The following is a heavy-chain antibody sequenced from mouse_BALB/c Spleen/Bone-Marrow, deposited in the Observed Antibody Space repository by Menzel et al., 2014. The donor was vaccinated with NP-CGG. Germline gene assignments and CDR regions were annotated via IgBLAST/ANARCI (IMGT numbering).Heavy chain of an antibody. V-gene: IGHV2-6-7*01. J-gene: IGHJ4*01. CDR2: IWGDGST. CDR3: ARDSFLITRALDY. D-gene: IGHD2-4*01. CDR1: GFSLTGYG. Sequence: QVQLQQSGPGLVAPSQSLSITCTVSGFSLTGYGVSWVRQPPGKGLEWLGMIWGDGSTDYNSALKSRLSISKENSKSQVFLKMNSLQTDDTARYYCARDSFLITRALDYWGQGTSVTVSS.